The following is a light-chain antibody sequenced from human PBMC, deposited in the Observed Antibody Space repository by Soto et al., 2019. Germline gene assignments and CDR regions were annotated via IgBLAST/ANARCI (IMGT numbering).Light chain of an antibody. CDR1: PSVLYSSNNKNY. V-gene: IGKV4-1*01. J-gene: IGKJ1*01. Sequence: IVITHSPDSLCVSLGEMSSINCKSSPSVLYSSNNKNYLAWYQQKPGQPPKLLIYWTSTRESGVPDRFSGSGSGTDFTLTISSLQAEDVAVYYCQQYYSTPWMFGQGTKV. CDR3: QQYYSTPWM. CDR2: WTS.